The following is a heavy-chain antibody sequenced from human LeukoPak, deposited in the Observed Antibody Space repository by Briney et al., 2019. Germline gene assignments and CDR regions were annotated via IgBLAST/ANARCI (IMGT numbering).Heavy chain of an antibody. CDR2: IYYSGST. J-gene: IGHJ4*02. CDR1: GGSISSGDYY. Sequence: SQTLSLTCTVSGGSISSGDYYWSWIRQPPGKGLEWIGYIYYSGSTYYNPSLKSRVTISVDTSKNQFSLKLSSVTAADTAVYYCAKSLLWFGESWLDYWGQGTLVTVSS. D-gene: IGHD3-10*01. V-gene: IGHV4-30-4*08. CDR3: AKSLLWFGESWLDY.